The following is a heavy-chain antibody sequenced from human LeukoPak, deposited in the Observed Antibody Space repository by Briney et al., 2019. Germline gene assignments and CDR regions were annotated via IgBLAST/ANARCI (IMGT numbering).Heavy chain of an antibody. CDR2: IRYDGSNK. J-gene: IGHJ4*02. V-gene: IGHV3-30*02. CDR3: ARGGYRYYYDSSGRRGYFDY. D-gene: IGHD3-22*01. Sequence: GGSLRLSCAASGFTFSSYDMHWVRQAPGKGLEWVAFIRYDGSNKYYADSVKGRFTISRDNSKNTLYLQMNSLRAEDTAVYYCARGGYRYYYDSSGRRGYFDYWGQGTLVTVSS. CDR1: GFTFSSYD.